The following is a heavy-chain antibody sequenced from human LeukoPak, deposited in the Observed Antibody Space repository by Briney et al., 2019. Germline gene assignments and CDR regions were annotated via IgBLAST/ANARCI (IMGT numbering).Heavy chain of an antibody. CDR3: ARGREAVELNWFVP. V-gene: IGHV4-34*01. Sequence: SETLSLTCAVYGGSLSGYYWSWLRQTPGKGPEWIGEINHSGSTKYNQSLKSRVTISVDTFKNQFSLKLCSVTAADTAVYYCARGREAVELNWFVPWGQGILVTVSS. D-gene: IGHD1-26*01. CDR2: INHSGST. CDR1: GGSLSGYY. J-gene: IGHJ5*02.